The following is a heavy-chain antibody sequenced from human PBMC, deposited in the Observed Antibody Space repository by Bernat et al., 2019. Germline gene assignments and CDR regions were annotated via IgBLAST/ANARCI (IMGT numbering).Heavy chain of an antibody. CDR3: ARRRGAIFGVVTPSFDP. CDR2: INHSGST. CDR1: GGSSSGYY. J-gene: IGHJ5*02. D-gene: IGHD3-3*01. Sequence: QVQLQQWGAGLLKPSETLSLTCAVYGGSSSGYYWSWIRQPPGKGLEWIGEINHSGSTNYNPSLKSRVTISVDTSKNQFSLKLSSVTAADTAVYYCARRRGAIFGVVTPSFDPWGQGTLVTVSS. V-gene: IGHV4-34*01.